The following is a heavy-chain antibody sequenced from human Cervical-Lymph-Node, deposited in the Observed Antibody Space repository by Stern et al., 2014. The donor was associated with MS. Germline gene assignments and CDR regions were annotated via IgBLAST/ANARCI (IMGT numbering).Heavy chain of an antibody. D-gene: IGHD5-18*01. CDR1: GGSFGGYY. Sequence: QVQLLESGPGLVKPSETLSLTCTVSGGSFGGYYWRWIRQPPGKGLEWIGYIHYSGSTNYNPSLKSRVTISVDTSKNQFSLKLNSVTTADTAVYFCARDGGYTYGYVPWYFDLWGRGTLVTVSS. CDR3: ARDGGYTYGYVPWYFDL. CDR2: IHYSGST. V-gene: IGHV4-59*01. J-gene: IGHJ2*01.